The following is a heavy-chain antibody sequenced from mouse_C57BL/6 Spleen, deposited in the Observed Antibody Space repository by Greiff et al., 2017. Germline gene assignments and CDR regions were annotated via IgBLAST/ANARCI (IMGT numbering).Heavy chain of an antibody. CDR2: IDPSDSYT. D-gene: IGHD3-2*02. CDR1: GYTFTSYW. V-gene: IGHV1-69*01. J-gene: IGHJ3*01. CDR3: ASLVAQATLAY. Sequence: QVQLQQSGAELVMPGASVKLSCKASGYTFTSYWMHWVKQRPGQGLEWIGEIDPSDSYTNYNQKFKGKSTLTVDKSSSTAYMQLSSLTSEDSAVYYCASLVAQATLAYWGQGTLVTVSA.